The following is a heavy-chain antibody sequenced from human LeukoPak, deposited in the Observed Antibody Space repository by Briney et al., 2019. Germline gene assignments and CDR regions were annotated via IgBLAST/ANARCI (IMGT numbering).Heavy chain of an antibody. D-gene: IGHD3-16*01. CDR3: AKVVGTLVGAKQEFDY. CDR1: GFTFSSYA. CDR2: ISGSGGST. Sequence: SGGSLRLSCAASGFTFSSYAMSWVRQAPGKGLEWVSAISGSGGSTYYADSVKGWFTISRDNSKNTLYLQMNSLRAEDTAVYYCAKVVGTLVGAKQEFDYWGQGTLVTVSS. V-gene: IGHV3-23*01. J-gene: IGHJ4*02.